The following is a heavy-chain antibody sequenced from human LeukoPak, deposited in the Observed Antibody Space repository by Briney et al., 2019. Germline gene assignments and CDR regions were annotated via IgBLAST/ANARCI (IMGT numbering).Heavy chain of an antibody. CDR3: AKDLHRTYYYGSGSSRSNFDY. V-gene: IGHV3-23*01. D-gene: IGHD3-10*01. Sequence: GGSLRLSCAASGFTFSIYAMSWVRQAPGKGLEWVSGISGSGGNTYYADSVKGRFTISRDNSKNTLYLQMNSLRAEDTAVYYCAKDLHRTYYYGSGSSRSNFDYWGQGTLVTVSS. CDR1: GFTFSIYA. CDR2: ISGSGGNT. J-gene: IGHJ4*02.